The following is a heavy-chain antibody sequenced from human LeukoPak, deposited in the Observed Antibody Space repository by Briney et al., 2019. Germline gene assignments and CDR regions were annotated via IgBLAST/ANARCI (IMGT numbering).Heavy chain of an antibody. J-gene: IGHJ4*02. CDR3: ARGRRCSSTSCYAGHFDY. CDR2: IYSGGST. CDR1: GFTVSSNY. V-gene: IGHV3-53*05. D-gene: IGHD2-2*01. Sequence: GGSLRLSCAASGFTVSSNYMSWVRQAPGKGLEWVSVIYSGGSTYYADSVKGRFTISRDNSKNTLYLQMGSLRAEDMAVYYCARGRRCSSTSCYAGHFDYWGQGTLVTVSS.